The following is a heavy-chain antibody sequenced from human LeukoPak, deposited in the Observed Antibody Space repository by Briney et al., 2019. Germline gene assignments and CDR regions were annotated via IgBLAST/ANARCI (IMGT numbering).Heavy chain of an antibody. V-gene: IGHV3-53*01. Sequence: GGSLRLSCAASGFTVSSNYINWVRQAPGKGLEWVSVLYSGGDTYYADSVKGRFTVSRDNSKNTLYLQMNSLGAEDTAVYYCARAISDYFDYWGQGTLVTVSS. J-gene: IGHJ4*02. D-gene: IGHD2/OR15-2a*01. CDR1: GFTVSSNY. CDR3: ARAISDYFDY. CDR2: LYSGGDT.